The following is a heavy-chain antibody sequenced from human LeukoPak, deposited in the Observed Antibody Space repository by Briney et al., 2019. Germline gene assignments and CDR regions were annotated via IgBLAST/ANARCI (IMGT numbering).Heavy chain of an antibody. CDR1: GGSISIYY. CDR2: IYYSGST. V-gene: IGHV4-59*01. Sequence: SETLSLTCAVYGGSISIYYWSWIRQPPGKGQEWIGYIYYSGSTNYNPSLKSRVTISVDTSKNQFSLKLSSVTAADTAVYYCARDWGSNYYYGMDVWGQGTTVTVSS. D-gene: IGHD3-16*01. CDR3: ARDWGSNYYYGMDV. J-gene: IGHJ6*02.